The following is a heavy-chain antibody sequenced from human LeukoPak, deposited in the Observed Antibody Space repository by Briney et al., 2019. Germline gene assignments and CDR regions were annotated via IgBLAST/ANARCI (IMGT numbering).Heavy chain of an antibody. CDR1: GYTFTSYG. Sequence: ASVKVSCKASGYTFTSYGISWVRQAPGQGLEWMGWISAYNGNTNYAQKLQGRVTMTTDTSTSTAYMELRSLRSDDTAVNYCARDSYGGNSMTIDYWGQGTLVTVSS. CDR3: ARDSYGGNSMTIDY. D-gene: IGHD4-23*01. CDR2: ISAYNGNT. J-gene: IGHJ4*02. V-gene: IGHV1-18*01.